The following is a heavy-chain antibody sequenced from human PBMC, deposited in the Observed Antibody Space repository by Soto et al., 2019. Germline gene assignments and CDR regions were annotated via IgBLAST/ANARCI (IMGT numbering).Heavy chain of an antibody. D-gene: IGHD3-10*01. J-gene: IGHJ4*02. CDR3: ARVGTDYGSGSPYYSDH. CDR2: ISPSSSFL. V-gene: IGHV3-21*06. Sequence: PGGSLRLSCVGSGFTFSTYWMTWVRQAPGRGLEWVSSISPSSSFLNYADSVKGRFTISRDNGKSSVHLQMNSLRAEDTAVYYCARVGTDYGSGSPYYSDHWGQGSLVTVSS. CDR1: GFTFSTYW.